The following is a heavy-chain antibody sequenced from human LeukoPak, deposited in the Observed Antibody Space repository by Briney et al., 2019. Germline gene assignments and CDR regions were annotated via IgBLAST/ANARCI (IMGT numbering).Heavy chain of an antibody. Sequence: GSSVKVSCKASGGTFSSYAISWVRQAPGQGLEWMGRIIPILGIANYAQKFQGRVTITADKSTSTAYMELSSLRSEDTAVYYCARAGEVGAGGLESFDYWGQGTLVTVSS. J-gene: IGHJ4*02. CDR3: ARAGEVGAGGLESFDY. CDR2: IIPILGIA. CDR1: GGTFSSYA. V-gene: IGHV1-69*04. D-gene: IGHD1-26*01.